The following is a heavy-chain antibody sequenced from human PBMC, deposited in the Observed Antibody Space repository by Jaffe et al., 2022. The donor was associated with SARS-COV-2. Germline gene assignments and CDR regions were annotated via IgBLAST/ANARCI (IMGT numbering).Heavy chain of an antibody. Sequence: QVQLVESGGGVVQPGRSLRLSCAASGFTFSSYGMHWVRQAPGKGLEWVAVISYDGSNKYYADSVKGRFTISRDNSKNTLYLQMNSLRAEDTAVYYCAKDGISGGEYYEIGYWGQGTLVTVSS. CDR3: AKDGISGGEYYEIGY. CDR2: ISYDGSNK. J-gene: IGHJ4*02. D-gene: IGHD3-22*01. V-gene: IGHV3-30*18. CDR1: GFTFSSYG.